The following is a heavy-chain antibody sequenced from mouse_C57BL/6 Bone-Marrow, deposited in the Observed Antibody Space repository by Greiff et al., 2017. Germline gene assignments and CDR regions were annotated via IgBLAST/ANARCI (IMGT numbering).Heavy chain of an antibody. V-gene: IGHV5-6*01. Sequence: EVQLVESGGDLVKPGGSLKLSCAASGFTFSSYGMSWVRQTPDKRLEWVATISSGGSYTYYPDGVTGRFTISRDNAKNTLYLQLSSLKSEDTAMYYCSRGGPYFDYWGQGTPLTVSS. CDR2: ISSGGSYT. CDR1: GFTFSSYG. J-gene: IGHJ2*01. CDR3: SRGGPYFDY.